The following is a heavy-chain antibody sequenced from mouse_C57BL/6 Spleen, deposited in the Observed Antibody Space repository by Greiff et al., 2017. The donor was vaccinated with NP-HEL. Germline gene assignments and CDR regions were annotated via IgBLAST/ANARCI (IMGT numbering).Heavy chain of an antibody. CDR3: ARDRSSYFDY. J-gene: IGHJ2*01. D-gene: IGHD1-1*01. CDR2: INYDGSST. V-gene: IGHV5-16*01. Sequence: EVKLVESEGGLVQPGSSIKLSCTASGFTFSDYYMAWVRQVPEKGLEWVANINYDGSSTYYLDSLKSRFIISRDNAKNILYLQMSSLKSEDTATYYCARDRSSYFDYWGQGTTLTVSS. CDR1: GFTFSDYY.